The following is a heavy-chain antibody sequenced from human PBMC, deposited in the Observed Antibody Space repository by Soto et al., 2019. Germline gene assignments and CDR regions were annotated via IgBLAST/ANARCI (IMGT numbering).Heavy chain of an antibody. Sequence: QVQLVESGGGVVQPGRSLRLSCAASGFTFRSYGMHWVRQAPGKGLEWVAVIWNDGSNKYYADSVKGRFTIPRDNSKNTLYLQMNSLRAEDTAVYYCARARQEQYYYDSSGYLDYWGQGTLVTVSS. CDR3: ARARQEQYYYDSSGYLDY. D-gene: IGHD3-22*01. CDR2: IWNDGSNK. CDR1: GFTFRSYG. V-gene: IGHV3-33*01. J-gene: IGHJ4*02.